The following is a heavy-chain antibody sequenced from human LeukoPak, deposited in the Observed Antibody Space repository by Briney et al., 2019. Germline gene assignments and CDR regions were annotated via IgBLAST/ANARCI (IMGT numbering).Heavy chain of an antibody. CDR3: ARVRAGITMVRGVIDY. V-gene: IGHV1-2*02. CDR1: GYTFTGYY. J-gene: IGHJ4*02. D-gene: IGHD3-10*01. Sequence: GASVKVSCKASGYTFTGYYMHWVRQAPGQGLEWMGWINPNSGGTNYAQKFQGRVTMTRDTSISTAYMELSRLRSDDTAVYYCARVRAGITMVRGVIDYWGQGTLVTVSS. CDR2: INPNSGGT.